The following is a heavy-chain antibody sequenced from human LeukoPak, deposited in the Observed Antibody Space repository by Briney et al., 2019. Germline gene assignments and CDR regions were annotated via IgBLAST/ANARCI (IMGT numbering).Heavy chain of an antibody. CDR1: GGSISSYY. D-gene: IGHD1-7*01. J-gene: IGHJ6*03. CDR2: IYYSGST. V-gene: IGHV4-59*01. Sequence: SETLSLTCTVSGGSISSYYWSWIRQPPGKGLEWIGDIYYSGSTSYNPSLKSRVTISVDTSKNQFSLKLGSVTAADTAVYYCARVPTPYITGTTSPLYYYYMDVWGKGTTVTVSS. CDR3: ARVPTPYITGTTSPLYYYYMDV.